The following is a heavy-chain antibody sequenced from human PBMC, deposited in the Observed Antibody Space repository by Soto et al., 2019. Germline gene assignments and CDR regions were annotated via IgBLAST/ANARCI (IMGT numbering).Heavy chain of an antibody. CDR2: IYYSGST. J-gene: IGHJ4*02. CDR3: ERVCRGFDY. CDR1: GGSMSSYY. D-gene: IGHD2-15*01. V-gene: IGHV4-59*01. Sequence: XETLSLTFTVSGGSMSSYYWSWIRQPPGKGLEWIGYIYYSGSTNYNPSLKSRVTISVDTSKKQFSLKLSSVTAADKAVYYCERVCRGFDYWGQGTLVTVSS.